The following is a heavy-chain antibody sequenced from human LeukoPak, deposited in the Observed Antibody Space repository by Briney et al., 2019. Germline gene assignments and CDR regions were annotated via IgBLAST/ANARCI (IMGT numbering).Heavy chain of an antibody. D-gene: IGHD3-3*01. J-gene: IGHJ4*02. CDR2: IKQDGSEK. Sequence: GGSLRLSCAASGFTFTNYWMSWVRQAPGKGLAWVANIKQDGSEKYHVDSVKGRFTISRDNAKSSLYLQMNSLRAEDTAVYYCARGGGDFWSAYYSGYYFDSWGQGTLVTVSS. CDR3: ARGGGDFWSAYYSGYYFDS. V-gene: IGHV3-7*01. CDR1: GFTFTNYW.